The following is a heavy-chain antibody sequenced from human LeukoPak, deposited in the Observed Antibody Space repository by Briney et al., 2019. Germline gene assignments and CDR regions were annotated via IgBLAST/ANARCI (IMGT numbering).Heavy chain of an antibody. CDR2: IYYSGST. D-gene: IGHD1-1*01. CDR1: GGSISSYY. Sequence: SETLSLTCTVSGGSISSYYWSWIRQPPGKGLEWIGYIYYSGSTNYNPSLKRRVTISVDTSKNQFSLKLSAVTAADTAVYYCARGGSTGTNLNWVDPWGQGTLVTVSS. J-gene: IGHJ5*02. CDR3: ARGGSTGTNLNWVDP. V-gene: IGHV4-59*01.